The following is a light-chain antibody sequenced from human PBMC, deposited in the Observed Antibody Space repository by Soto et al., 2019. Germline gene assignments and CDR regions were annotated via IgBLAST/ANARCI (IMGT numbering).Light chain of an antibody. CDR2: GAS. CDR3: QQYDSSPLT. V-gene: IGKV3-20*01. CDR1: QSVSSSF. J-gene: IGKJ1*01. Sequence: EIVLTQSPGTLSLSPGERATLSCRASQSVSSSFLAWYQQKPGQAPRLLIYGASSRATGIPDRFSGSWSGTHFTLTISRLEPEDSAVYYCQQYDSSPLTFGQGTKVEIK.